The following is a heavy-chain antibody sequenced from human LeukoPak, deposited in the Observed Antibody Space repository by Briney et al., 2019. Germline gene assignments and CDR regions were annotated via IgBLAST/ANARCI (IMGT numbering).Heavy chain of an antibody. J-gene: IGHJ6*03. Sequence: SETLSLTCTVSGGSISSYYWSWIRQPAGKGLEWIGRIYTSGSTNYNPSLKSRVTMSVDTSKNQFSLKLSSVTAADTAVYYCARGVGTTGIDYYYYYMDVWGKGTTVTISS. D-gene: IGHD1-1*01. V-gene: IGHV4-4*07. CDR1: GGSISSYY. CDR3: ARGVGTTGIDYYYYYMDV. CDR2: IYTSGST.